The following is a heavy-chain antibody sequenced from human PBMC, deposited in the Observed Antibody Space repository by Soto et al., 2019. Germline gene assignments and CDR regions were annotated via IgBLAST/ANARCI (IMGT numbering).Heavy chain of an antibody. D-gene: IGHD1-1*01. Sequence: QVQLQESGPGLVKPSETLSLTCTISGGSISTYYWTWIRQPPGKGLEWIGYIYYTGGTNYNPSLQSRVTISVDTSKNQFSLKLSSVTAADTAVYYCARYPSTGTFDYWGQGTLVTVSS. J-gene: IGHJ4*02. CDR3: ARYPSTGTFDY. V-gene: IGHV4-59*01. CDR2: IYYTGGT. CDR1: GGSISTYY.